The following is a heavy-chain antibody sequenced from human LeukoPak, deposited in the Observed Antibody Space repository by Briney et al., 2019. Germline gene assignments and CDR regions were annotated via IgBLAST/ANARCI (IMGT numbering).Heavy chain of an antibody. J-gene: IGHJ6*02. V-gene: IGHV3-23*01. Sequence: GGSLRLSCAASGFTFSSYAMSWVRQAPGKGLEWVSAISGSGGSTYYADSVKGRFTISRDNSKNTLYLQMNSLRAEDTAVYYCAKNKGYSYGSSYGMDVWGQGDLVTVSS. CDR1: GFTFSSYA. CDR2: ISGSGGST. CDR3: AKNKGYSYGSSYGMDV. D-gene: IGHD5-18*01.